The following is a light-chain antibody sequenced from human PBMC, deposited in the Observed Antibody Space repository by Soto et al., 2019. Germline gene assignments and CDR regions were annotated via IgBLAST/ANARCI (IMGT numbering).Light chain of an antibody. V-gene: IGKV3-15*01. CDR2: GAS. CDR3: QQYIRWPLT. CDR1: QDVSSN. J-gene: IGKJ4*01. Sequence: EMVVTQSPATLSVSPGERATLSCRASQDVSSNLAWYQQKPGQAPSLLIYGASTRDTGTPARFSGSGSGTEFTLTISSLQSEDYAVYFCQQYIRWPLTFGGGTKVEI.